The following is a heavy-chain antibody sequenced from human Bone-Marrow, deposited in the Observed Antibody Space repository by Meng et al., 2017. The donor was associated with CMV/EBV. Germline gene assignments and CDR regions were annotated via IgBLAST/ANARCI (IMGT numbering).Heavy chain of an antibody. J-gene: IGHJ5*02. V-gene: IGHV4-59*01. CDR3: AITLNPVPLLNYFDP. CDR2: RYYRETP. D-gene: IGHD2-21*01. CDR1: GGSIISYY. Sequence: SEPLSLTCTVSGGSIISYYVSWIRQPPGKGLEWIGYRYYRETPYYSPSLRSRVTISADTTKNQFSLRLTSVTAADTALYFCAITLNPVPLLNYFDPWGQGTLVTVSS.